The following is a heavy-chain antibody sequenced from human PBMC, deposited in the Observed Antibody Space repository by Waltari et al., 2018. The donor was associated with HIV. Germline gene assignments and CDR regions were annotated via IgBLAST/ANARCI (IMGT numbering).Heavy chain of an antibody. CDR2: IYTSGST. J-gene: IGHJ3*02. Sequence: QVQLEESGPGLVKPSETLSLTCTVSGGSISSYYWSWIRLPAGKGLEWIWRIYTSGSTHHNPSLKSRVTLSVDTSMNQFSLRLSSVTAADTAVYYCARGLRLGELSLYKYAFDIWGQGTMVTVSS. D-gene: IGHD3-16*02. CDR3: ARGLRLGELSLYKYAFDI. V-gene: IGHV4-4*07. CDR1: GGSISSYY.